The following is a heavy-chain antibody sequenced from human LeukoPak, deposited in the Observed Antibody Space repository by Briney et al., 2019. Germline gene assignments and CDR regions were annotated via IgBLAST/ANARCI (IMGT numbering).Heavy chain of an antibody. CDR1: GYTFTSYD. Sequence: ASVKVSCKASGYTFTSYDMNWVRQATGQGREWMGWMNPNSGNTGYAQKFQGRVTMTRNTSISTAYMELSSLRSEDTAVYYCARGRRGSGKYYFDYWGQGTLVTVS. CDR2: MNPNSGNT. D-gene: IGHD3-10*01. J-gene: IGHJ4*02. CDR3: ARGRRGSGKYYFDY. V-gene: IGHV1-8*01.